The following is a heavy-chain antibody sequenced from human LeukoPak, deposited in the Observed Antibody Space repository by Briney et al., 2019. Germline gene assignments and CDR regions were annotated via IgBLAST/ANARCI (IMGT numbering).Heavy chain of an antibody. CDR1: VVTFFVDG. V-gene: IGHV3-74*01. Sequence: GGSLRLSCVASVVTFFVDGGRWGREAPGEGLGWVSRIFTDGSTTSYADSVKGRFTISRDNAKNTLYLQMNSLRAEDTAVYYCARELPREVTLDYWGQGTLVTVSP. CDR3: ARELPREVTLDY. CDR2: IFTDGSTT. J-gene: IGHJ4*01. D-gene: IGHD2-21*02.